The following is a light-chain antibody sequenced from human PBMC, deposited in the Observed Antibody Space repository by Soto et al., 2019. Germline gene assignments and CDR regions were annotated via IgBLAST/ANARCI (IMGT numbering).Light chain of an antibody. J-gene: IGKJ2*02. CDR1: QDIYNS. CDR3: QQYDDLPGGT. V-gene: IGKV1-33*01. Sequence: DIPMTQSPSSLSASVGDRVTITCRASQDIYNSLNWYQHQPGKAPKLLIYDASNLEVGVPSRFSGRGSETEFTFPISSLQPEDIATYYCQQYDDLPGGTFGQGTKLEI. CDR2: DAS.